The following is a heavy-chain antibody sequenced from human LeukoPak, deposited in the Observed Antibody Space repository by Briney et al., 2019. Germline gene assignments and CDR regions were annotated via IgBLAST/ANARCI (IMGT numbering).Heavy chain of an antibody. CDR3: AREAGVGNWFDP. CDR2: MNPNSGNT. V-gene: IGHV1-8*03. J-gene: IGHJ5*02. D-gene: IGHD2-15*01. CDR1: GYTFTSYD. Sequence: ASVKVSCKASGYTFTSYDINWVRQATGQGLEWMGWMNPNSGNTGYAQKFQGRVTITRNASISTAYMELSSLRSEDTAVYYCAREAGVGNWFDPWGQGTLVTVSS.